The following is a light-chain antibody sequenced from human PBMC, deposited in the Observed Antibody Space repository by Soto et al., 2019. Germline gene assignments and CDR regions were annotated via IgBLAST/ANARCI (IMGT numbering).Light chain of an antibody. CDR1: SGHSNYA. J-gene: IGLJ2*01. V-gene: IGLV4-69*01. CDR3: QTWGTGIQV. Sequence: QAVVTQSPSASASLGASVKLTCTLSSGHSNYAIAWHQQQPEKGPRYLMKLNNDGSHSKGDGIPDRFSGSSSGAERYLTISRLQSEDEADYYCQTWGTGIQVFGGGTQLTVL. CDR2: LNNDGSH.